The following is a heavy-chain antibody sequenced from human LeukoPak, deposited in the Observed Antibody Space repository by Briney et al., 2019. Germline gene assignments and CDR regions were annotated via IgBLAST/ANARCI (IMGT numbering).Heavy chain of an antibody. CDR1: GGTFSSYA. J-gene: IGHJ3*02. CDR3: AREVTPFDAFDI. CDR2: IIPIFGTA. Sequence: SVKVSCKASGGTFSSYAISWVRQAPGQCLEWMGRIIPIFGTANYAQKFQGRVTITTDESTSTAYMELSSLRSEDTAVYYCAREVTPFDAFDIWGQGTMVTVSS. V-gene: IGHV1-69*05. D-gene: IGHD2-21*02.